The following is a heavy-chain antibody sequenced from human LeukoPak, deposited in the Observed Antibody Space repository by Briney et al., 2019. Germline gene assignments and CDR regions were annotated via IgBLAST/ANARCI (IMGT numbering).Heavy chain of an antibody. CDR2: LSSTSSYI. J-gene: IGHJ6*02. CDR1: GFTFSTYS. Sequence: NSGGSLRLSCAASGFTFSTYSMNWVRQAPGKGLEWVSSLSSTSSYIFYADSVKGRFTISRGNARNSLYLQMNSLRAEDTAVYYCARVGRGLYSMDVWGQGTTVTVSS. D-gene: IGHD3-10*01. V-gene: IGHV3-21*01. CDR3: ARVGRGLYSMDV.